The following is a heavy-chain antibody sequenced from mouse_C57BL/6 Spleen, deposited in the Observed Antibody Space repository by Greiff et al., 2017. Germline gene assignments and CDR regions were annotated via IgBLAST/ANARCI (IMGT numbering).Heavy chain of an antibody. CDR3: ARSPSQRDLDY. J-gene: IGHJ4*01. CDR2: ISNTASGYTT. CDR1: GFTFTDYY. Sequence: EVQVVESGGGLVQPGGSLSLSCAASGFTFTDYYMSWVRQPPGKALEWLGFISNTASGYTTEYSASVKGRFTISRDTSQCILYIQMTALTAEDSVTYDCARSPSQRDLDYWGQGTSLTVSS. V-gene: IGHV7-3*01. D-gene: IGHD6-1*01.